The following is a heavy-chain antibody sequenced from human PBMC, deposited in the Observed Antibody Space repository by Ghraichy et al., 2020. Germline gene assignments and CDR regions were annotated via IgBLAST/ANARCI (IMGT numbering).Heavy chain of an antibody. CDR2: MLPGSTDR. D-gene: IGHD6-19*01. CDR3: ARYIRGGSGWFAPDY. Sequence: ASVKVSCKPSGYTFTDYYVHWVRQAPGQGPEWMGRMLPGSTDRDYAQKFQGRVTMTWDTFISTAYMELSRLTSDDTAVYYCARYIRGGSGWFAPDYWGQGTLVTVSS. CDR1: GYTFTDYY. J-gene: IGHJ4*02. V-gene: IGHV1-2*06.